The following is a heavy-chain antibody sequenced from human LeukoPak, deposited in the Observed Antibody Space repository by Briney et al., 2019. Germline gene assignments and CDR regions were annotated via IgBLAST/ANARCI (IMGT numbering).Heavy chain of an antibody. J-gene: IGHJ4*02. Sequence: SETLSLTCTVSGGSVGSTTYYWGWIRQPPGKGLEWIGHIDYRGTTYYNPSLKSRVTISVDTSKNQFSLKLRSVTAADTAVYYCARRLGGSGSYYYWGQGTLVTVSS. CDR2: IDYRGTT. V-gene: IGHV4-39*01. CDR3: ARRLGGSGSYYY. D-gene: IGHD3-10*01. CDR1: GGSVGSTTYY.